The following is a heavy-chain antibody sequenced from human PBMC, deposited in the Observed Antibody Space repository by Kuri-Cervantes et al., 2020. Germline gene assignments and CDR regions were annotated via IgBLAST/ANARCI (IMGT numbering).Heavy chain of an antibody. V-gene: IGHV3-15*01. CDR1: GFTFDAYA. Sequence: GGSLRLSCAAYGFTFDAYAMHWVRQAPGKGLEWVGRIKSKTDGGTTDYAETVKGRFTISRDDSKNTLYLQMNSLKTEDTAVYYCTTDGLQWLAPLDAFDIWGQGTMVTVSS. CDR2: IKSKTDGGTT. CDR3: TTDGLQWLAPLDAFDI. D-gene: IGHD6-19*01. J-gene: IGHJ3*02.